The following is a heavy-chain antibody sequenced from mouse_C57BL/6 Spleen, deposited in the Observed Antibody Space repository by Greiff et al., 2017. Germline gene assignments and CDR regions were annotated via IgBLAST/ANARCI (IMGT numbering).Heavy chain of an antibody. CDR1: GYTFTSYW. CDR3: ARSAGSGYWFDY. CDR2: IDPYSGGT. D-gene: IGHD1-1*01. V-gene: IGHV1-72*01. J-gene: IGHJ3*01. Sequence: QVQLQQPGAELVKPGASVKLSCKASGYTFTSYWMHWVKQRPGRGLEWIGRIDPYSGGTKYNKKFKSKATLAVDKPSSTAYMQLSSLTSADSAVYDCARSAGSGYWFDYWGQGTMVTVSA.